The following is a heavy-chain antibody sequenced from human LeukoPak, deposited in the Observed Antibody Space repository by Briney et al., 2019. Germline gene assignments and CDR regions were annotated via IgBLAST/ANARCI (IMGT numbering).Heavy chain of an antibody. CDR3: AREGGYASPFDH. D-gene: IGHD5-12*01. CDR1: GGSISSYY. V-gene: IGHV4-59*08. CDR2: ISYSGST. Sequence: PSETLSLTCTVSGGSISSYYWSWIRQPPGKGLEWVGYISYSGSTNYNPSLESRVTISVDTSKNQFSLKVTSVTAADTAVYYCAREGGYASPFDHWGQGTLVTVSS. J-gene: IGHJ4*02.